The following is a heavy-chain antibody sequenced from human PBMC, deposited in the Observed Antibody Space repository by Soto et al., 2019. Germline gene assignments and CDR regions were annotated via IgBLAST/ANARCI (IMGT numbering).Heavy chain of an antibody. Sequence: GGSLRLSCASSGFTFSSYSMNWVRQAPGKGLEWVSSISSSSSYIYYADSVKGRFTISRDNAKNSLYLQMNSLRAEDTAVYYCARSPPGYCSSTSCNWFDPWGQGTLVTVSS. CDR1: GFTFSSYS. CDR2: ISSSSSYI. V-gene: IGHV3-21*01. D-gene: IGHD2-2*01. CDR3: ARSPPGYCSSTSCNWFDP. J-gene: IGHJ5*02.